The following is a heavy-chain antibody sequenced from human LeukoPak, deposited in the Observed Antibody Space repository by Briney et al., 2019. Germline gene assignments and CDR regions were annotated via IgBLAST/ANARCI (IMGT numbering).Heavy chain of an antibody. D-gene: IGHD3-22*01. CDR2: IYTSGST. J-gene: IGHJ5*02. CDR3: AREKIGYYDGSGRGWFDP. CDR1: GGSISSYY. Sequence: SETLSLTCTVSGGSISSYYWSWIRQPAGKGLEWIGRIYTSGSTNYNPSLKSRVTISVDTSKKQFSLKLSSVTAADTAVYYCAREKIGYYDGSGRGWFDPWGQGTLVTVSS. V-gene: IGHV4-4*07.